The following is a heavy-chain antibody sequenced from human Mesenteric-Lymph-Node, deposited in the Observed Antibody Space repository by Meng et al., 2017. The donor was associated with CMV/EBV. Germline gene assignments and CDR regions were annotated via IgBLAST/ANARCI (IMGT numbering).Heavy chain of an antibody. CDR3: ARDANWGAFDY. CDR1: GYTFTGYY. D-gene: IGHD7-27*01. V-gene: IGHV1-2*06. J-gene: IGHJ4*02. CDR2: INPNSGGT. Sequence: SCKASGYTFTGYYMHWGRQAPGQGLEWMGRINPNSGGTNYAQKFQGRVTMTGDTSISTAYMELSRLRSDDTAVYYCARDANWGAFDYWGQGTLVTVSS.